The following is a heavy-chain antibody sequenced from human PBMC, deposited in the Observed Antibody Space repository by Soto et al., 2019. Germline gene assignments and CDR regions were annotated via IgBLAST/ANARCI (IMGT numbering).Heavy chain of an antibody. CDR3: ARLPGYASGWFDY. J-gene: IGHJ4*02. CDR1: GGSMSSYY. V-gene: IGHV4-59*01. D-gene: IGHD6-19*01. Sequence: SETLSLTCTVSGGSMSSYYWNWVRQPPGKRLEWIGYINYSGSSNYNPSLKSRVTMSIDTSRNNFSLKLNSVTAADTAVYYCARLPGYASGWFDYWGRGTLVTVSS. CDR2: INYSGSS.